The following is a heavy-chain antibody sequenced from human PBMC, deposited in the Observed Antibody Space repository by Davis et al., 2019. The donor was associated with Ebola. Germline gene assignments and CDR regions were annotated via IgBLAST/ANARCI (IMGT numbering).Heavy chain of an antibody. CDR1: GFTVSSNY. V-gene: IGHV3-30-3*01. Sequence: GESLKISCAASGFTVSSNYMSWVRQAPGKGLEWVAVISYDGSNKYYADSVKGRFTISRDNSKNTLYLQMNSLRAEDTAVYYCARGPGYSSSWYEGWFDPWGQGTLVTVSS. CDR3: ARGPGYSSSWYEGWFDP. CDR2: ISYDGSNK. J-gene: IGHJ5*02. D-gene: IGHD6-13*01.